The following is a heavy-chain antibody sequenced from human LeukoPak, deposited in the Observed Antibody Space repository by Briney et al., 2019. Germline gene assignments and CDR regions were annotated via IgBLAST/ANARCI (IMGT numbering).Heavy chain of an antibody. Sequence: GASVKVSCKASGYTFTTYGISWVRQAPGQGLEWMGWISAYNGKTNYAQKFQGRVTMTTDTSTSTGYMELRSLRSDDTAVYYCATGVRLGELSSSDYWGQGTLVTVSS. D-gene: IGHD3-16*02. J-gene: IGHJ4*02. CDR3: ATGVRLGELSSSDY. V-gene: IGHV1-18*01. CDR1: GYTFTTYG. CDR2: ISAYNGKT.